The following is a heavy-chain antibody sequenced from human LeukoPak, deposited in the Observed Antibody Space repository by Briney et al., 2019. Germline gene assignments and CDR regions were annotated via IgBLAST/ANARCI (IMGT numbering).Heavy chain of an antibody. D-gene: IGHD2-15*01. CDR3: VKDTCRGDF. CDR1: GFIFRNDG. V-gene: IGHV3-30*02. Sequence: PGGSLRLSCAASGFIFRNDGMHWVRQAPGKGLEWVAFLRNDESEIFYADSVKGRFTISRDNSKNTLYLQMSSLRDEDTAVYYCVKDTCRGDFWGQGTQVTVSS. CDR2: LRNDESEI. J-gene: IGHJ4*02.